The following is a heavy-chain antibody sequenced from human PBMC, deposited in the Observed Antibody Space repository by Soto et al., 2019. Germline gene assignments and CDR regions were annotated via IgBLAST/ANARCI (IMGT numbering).Heavy chain of an antibody. CDR2: ISSDGSST. D-gene: IGHD2-15*01. V-gene: IGHV3-74*01. J-gene: IGHJ4*02. CDR1: GFSFSNYW. Sequence: EVQLVESGGGLVQPGGSLRLSCAASGFSFSNYWMQWVRRAPGKGLSWVSHISSDGSSTTYADSVKGRFTTSSDNARDTLYLQMNSLTVEDTAVYYCVRDSFGIDYWGQGTLVTVSS. CDR3: VRDSFGIDY.